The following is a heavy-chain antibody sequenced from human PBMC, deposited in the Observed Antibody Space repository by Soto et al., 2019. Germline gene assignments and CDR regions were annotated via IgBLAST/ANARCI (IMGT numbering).Heavy chain of an antibody. CDR3: ARREYSSGWNYFDY. CDR1: GGTFSSYA. CDR2: IIPIFSTA. V-gene: IGHV1-69*13. D-gene: IGHD6-19*01. J-gene: IGHJ4*02. Sequence: GASVKVSCKASGGTFSSYAVSWVQQAPGQGLEWMGGIIPIFSTANYAQKFQGRVTITADESTGTAYMELSSLRSEDTAVYFCARREYSSGWNYFDYWGQGTLVTVSS.